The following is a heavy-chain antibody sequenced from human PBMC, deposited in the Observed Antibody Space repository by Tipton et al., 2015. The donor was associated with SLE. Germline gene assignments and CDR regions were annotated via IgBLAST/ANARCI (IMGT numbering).Heavy chain of an antibody. V-gene: IGHV5-51*01. CDR3: TRHTSPYYGMEV. D-gene: IGHD1-1*01. Sequence: QSGPEVKKPGESLTIFCKGSEYTFTNYWIGWVRQTPEKGLQLMGFIYPSDSDTQYSPSFRGQVTISADKSISTAYLQWGSLKASDTAIYYCTRHTSPYYGMEVWGPGTTVTVSS. CDR2: IYPSDSDT. J-gene: IGHJ6*02. CDR1: EYTFTNYW.